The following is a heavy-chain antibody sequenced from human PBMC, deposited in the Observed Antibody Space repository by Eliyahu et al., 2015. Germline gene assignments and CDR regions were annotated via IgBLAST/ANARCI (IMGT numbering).Heavy chain of an antibody. Sequence: EVQLVESGGGXVQVGGSLRLXCAASGFXFGNXWMHWVRQVQGKGLVWVSHINGDATRTNYADSVKGRFTISRDNAKNTLYLQMNSLRVEDTAVYYCSRDTFGVQEHWGQGVLVTVSS. V-gene: IGHV3-74*01. CDR1: GFXFGNXW. CDR3: SRDTFGVQEH. D-gene: IGHD3-3*01. J-gene: IGHJ1*01. CDR2: INGDATRT.